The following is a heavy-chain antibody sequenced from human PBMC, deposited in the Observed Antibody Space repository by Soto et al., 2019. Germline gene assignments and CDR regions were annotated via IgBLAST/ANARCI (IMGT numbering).Heavy chain of an antibody. Sequence: GESLKISCKGSGYSFTSYWIGWVRQMPGKGLEWMGIIYPGDSDTRYSPSFQGQVTISADKSISTAYLQWSSLKASDTAMYYCARYHTYGRGSYLIFPPPDYWGQGTLVTVSS. CDR1: GYSFTSYW. D-gene: IGHD1-26*01. CDR3: ARYHTYGRGSYLIFPPPDY. CDR2: IYPGDSDT. V-gene: IGHV5-51*01. J-gene: IGHJ4*02.